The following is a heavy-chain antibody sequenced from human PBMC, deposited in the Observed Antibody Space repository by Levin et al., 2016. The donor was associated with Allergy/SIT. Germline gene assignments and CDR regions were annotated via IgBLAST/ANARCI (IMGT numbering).Heavy chain of an antibody. CDR3: ARSTGDWYFDL. D-gene: IGHD1-1*01. CDR2: IDTAADP. J-gene: IGHJ2*01. Sequence: GESLKISCAASGFTFSSYDMHWVRQATGKGLEWVSAIDTAADPYYPDSVKGRFTVSRENAKNSFYLQMNTLRAGDTAVYYCARSTGDWYFDLWGRGTLVTVSS. CDR1: GFTFSSYD. V-gene: IGHV3-13*05.